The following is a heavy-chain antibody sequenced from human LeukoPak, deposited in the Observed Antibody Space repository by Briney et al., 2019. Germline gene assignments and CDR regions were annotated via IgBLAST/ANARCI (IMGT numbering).Heavy chain of an antibody. Sequence: PGESLQISCKGSGYSFTSYWIGWGRQLPGKGLEWMGIIYPGDSDTRYSPSFQGQVTISADKSISPAYLQWSSLKASDTAMYYCARTTRGRFGESKSYYYYYMDVWGKGTTVTISS. CDR2: IYPGDSDT. D-gene: IGHD3-10*01. J-gene: IGHJ6*03. CDR3: ARTTRGRFGESKSYYYYYMDV. V-gene: IGHV5-51*01. CDR1: GYSFTSYW.